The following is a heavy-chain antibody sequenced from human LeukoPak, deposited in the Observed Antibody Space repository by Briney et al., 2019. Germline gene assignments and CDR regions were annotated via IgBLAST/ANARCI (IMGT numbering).Heavy chain of an antibody. CDR3: AKDGGLPRVAFDI. D-gene: IGHD3-16*01. Sequence: QPGRSLRLSCAASGFTFSSYGMHWVRQAPGKGLEWVAFIRYDGSNKYYADSVKGRFTISRDNSKNTLYLQMNSLRAEDTAVYYCAKDGGLPRVAFDIWGQGTMVTVSS. CDR1: GFTFSSYG. V-gene: IGHV3-30*02. CDR2: IRYDGSNK. J-gene: IGHJ3*02.